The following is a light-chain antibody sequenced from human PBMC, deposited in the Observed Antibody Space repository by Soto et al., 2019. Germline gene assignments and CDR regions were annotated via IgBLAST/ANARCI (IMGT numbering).Light chain of an antibody. J-gene: IGKJ1*01. CDR3: QQYGSAPAWT. CDR1: QSISSSY. V-gene: IGKV3-20*01. Sequence: EIVLTQSPGTLSLSPGERATLSCRASQSISSSYLAWYQQKPGQAPRLLIYGASKRATGIPDRFSGSGSGTDFTLTISRLESEDLALYYCQQYGSAPAWTIGQRTKVEIK. CDR2: GAS.